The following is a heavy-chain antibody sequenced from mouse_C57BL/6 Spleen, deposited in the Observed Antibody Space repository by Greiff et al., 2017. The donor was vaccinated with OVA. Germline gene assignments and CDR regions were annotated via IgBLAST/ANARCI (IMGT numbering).Heavy chain of an antibody. J-gene: IGHJ3*01. Sequence: VQLQQSGPELVKPGASVKMSCKASGYTFTDYNMHWVKQSHGKSLEWIGYINPNNGGTSYNQKFKGKATLTVNKSSSTAYMELRSLTSEESAVXYCANYYGSPWFAYWGQGTLVTVSA. V-gene: IGHV1-22*01. CDR3: ANYYGSPWFAY. CDR1: GYTFTDYN. CDR2: INPNNGGT. D-gene: IGHD1-1*01.